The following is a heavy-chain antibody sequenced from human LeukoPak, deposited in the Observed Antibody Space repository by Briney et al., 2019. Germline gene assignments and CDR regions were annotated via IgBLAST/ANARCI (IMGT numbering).Heavy chain of an antibody. J-gene: IGHJ6*02. Sequence: SGSTNYNPSLKSRVTISVDKSKNQFSLKLSSVTAADTAVYYCARDFGSGSLWRAYYYGMDVWGQGTTVTVSS. CDR3: ARDFGSGSLWRAYYYGMDV. V-gene: IGHV4-4*02. D-gene: IGHD3-10*01. CDR2: SGST.